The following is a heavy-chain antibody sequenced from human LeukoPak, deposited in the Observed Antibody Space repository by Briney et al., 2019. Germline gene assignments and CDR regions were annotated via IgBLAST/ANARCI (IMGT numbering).Heavy chain of an antibody. CDR3: ARYGTSLSYYYYYGMDV. V-gene: IGHV1-69*01. CDR2: IIPIFGTA. D-gene: IGHD1-26*01. CDR1: GGTFSSYA. Sequence: SVKVSCKASGGTFSSYAISWVRQAPGQGLEWMGGIIPIFGTANYAQKFQDRVTITADESTSTAYMELSSLRSEDTAVYYCARYGTSLSYYYYYGMDVWGQGTTVTVSS. J-gene: IGHJ6*02.